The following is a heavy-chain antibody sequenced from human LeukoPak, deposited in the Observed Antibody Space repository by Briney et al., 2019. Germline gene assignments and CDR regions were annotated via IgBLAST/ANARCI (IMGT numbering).Heavy chain of an antibody. Sequence: SETLSLTCTVSGFSITTGYYWAWIRQPPGMGLEWVATIFRIGSTYYNPSLKSRVTISVDMSKNQFSLKLSSVTAADTALYYCARVIDVAAAGYFDSWGQGTLVTVSS. CDR1: GFSITTGYY. J-gene: IGHJ4*02. CDR3: ARVIDVAAAGYFDS. CDR2: IFRIGST. D-gene: IGHD6-13*01. V-gene: IGHV4-38-2*02.